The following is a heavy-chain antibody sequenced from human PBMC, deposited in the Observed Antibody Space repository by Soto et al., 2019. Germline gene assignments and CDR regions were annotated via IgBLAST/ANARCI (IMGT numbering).Heavy chain of an antibody. J-gene: IGHJ6*02. CDR3: ARLFEYSSSSFYYYYYYGMDV. CDR1: GYTFTSYD. CDR2: MNPNSGNT. V-gene: IGHV1-8*01. Sequence: ALVKVSCKASGYTFTSYDINWVRQATGQGLEWMGWMNPNSGNTGYAQKFQGRVTMTRNTSISTAYMELSSLRSEDTAVYYCARLFEYSSSSFYYYYYYGMDVWGQGTTVTVSS. D-gene: IGHD6-6*01.